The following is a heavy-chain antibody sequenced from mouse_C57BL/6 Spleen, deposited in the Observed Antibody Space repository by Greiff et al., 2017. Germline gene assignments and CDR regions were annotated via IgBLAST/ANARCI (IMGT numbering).Heavy chain of an antibody. Sequence: EVQLQQSGPELVKPGASVKISCKASGYSFTGYYMNWVKQSPEKSLEWIGEINPSTGGTTYNQKFKAKATLTVDKSSSTAYMQLKSLTSEDSAVYYCARSPRYYDYDGAFAYWGQGTLVTVSA. J-gene: IGHJ3*01. D-gene: IGHD2-4*01. V-gene: IGHV1-42*01. CDR1: GYSFTGYY. CDR2: INPSTGGT. CDR3: ARSPRYYDYDGAFAY.